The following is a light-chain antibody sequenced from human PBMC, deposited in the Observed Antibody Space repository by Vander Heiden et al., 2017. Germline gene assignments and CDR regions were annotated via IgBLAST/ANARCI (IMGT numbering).Light chain of an antibody. CDR2: KDG. Sequence: SYELTQPPSVSVSPGQTARITSSGDASPKQYAYWYQQKPGRAPVLVIEKDGERPSGSPERCSGASTGTTVALTISGVQAEDEADYYCQSADSSGTYRVFGGGTKLTVL. CDR3: QSADSSGTYRV. CDR1: ASPKQY. J-gene: IGLJ3*02. V-gene: IGLV3-25*03.